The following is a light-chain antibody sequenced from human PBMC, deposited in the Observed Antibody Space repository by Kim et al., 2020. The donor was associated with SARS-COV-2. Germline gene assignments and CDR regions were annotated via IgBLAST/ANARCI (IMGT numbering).Light chain of an antibody. Sequence: ASVGDRVTITCQASQDISNSLNGYQSKPGKAPKLLIYDASNLNTGVPSRFRGSGSGTDFTFTISSLQPEDIATYYWQQYHYLPITFGPGTKVDI. J-gene: IGKJ3*01. CDR3: QQYHYLPIT. CDR2: DAS. V-gene: IGKV1-33*01. CDR1: QDISNS.